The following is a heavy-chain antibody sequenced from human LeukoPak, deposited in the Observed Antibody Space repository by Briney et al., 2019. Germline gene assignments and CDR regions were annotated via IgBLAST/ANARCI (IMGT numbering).Heavy chain of an antibody. V-gene: IGHV3-48*01. D-gene: IGHD3-22*01. CDR2: ISGSSSTI. CDR1: GFTFSSYS. J-gene: IGHJ4*02. Sequence: GRSLRLSCAASGFTFSSYSMNWVRQAPGKGLEWGSYISGSSSTIYYADSVKGRFTISRDNGKNTLYLQMNSLRAGDTAVYYCARGSTYYDSSGQVPFDYWGQGTLVTVSS. CDR3: ARGSTYYDSSGQVPFDY.